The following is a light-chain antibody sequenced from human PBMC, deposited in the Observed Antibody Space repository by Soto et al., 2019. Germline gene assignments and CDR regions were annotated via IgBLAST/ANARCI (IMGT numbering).Light chain of an antibody. J-gene: IGLJ3*02. V-gene: IGLV2-8*01. Sequence: QSALPQPPSASGSPGQSVPISCTGTSSDVGGYNYVSWYQQHPGKAPKLMIYEVNKRPSGVPDRFSGSKSGNTASLTVSGLQAEDEADYYCSSYAGSPSVFGGGTKLTVL. CDR1: SSDVGGYNY. CDR3: SSYAGSPSV. CDR2: EVN.